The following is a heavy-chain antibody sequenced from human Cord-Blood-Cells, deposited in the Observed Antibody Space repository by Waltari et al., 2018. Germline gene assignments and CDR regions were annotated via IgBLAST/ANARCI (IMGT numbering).Heavy chain of an antibody. J-gene: IGHJ4*02. CDR1: GYTFTGYY. V-gene: IGHV1-2*02. D-gene: IGHD3-10*01. CDR3: ARAPPYYYGSGRYYFDY. Sequence: QVQLVQSGAEVKKPGASVKVSCKASGYTFTGYYMHWVRQAPGQGLEWRGWINPNRGGTNYAQKFQGRVIMTRDTSISTAYMELSRLRSDDTAVYYCARAPPYYYGSGRYYFDYWGQGTLVTVSS. CDR2: INPNRGGT.